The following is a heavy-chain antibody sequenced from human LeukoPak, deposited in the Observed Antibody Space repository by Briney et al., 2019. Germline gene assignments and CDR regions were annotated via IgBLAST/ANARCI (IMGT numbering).Heavy chain of an antibody. Sequence: PSETLSLTCTVSGGSVSSGSYYWSWIRQPPGKGLEWIGYIYYSGSTYYNPSLKSRVTIPVDTSKNQFSLKLSSVTAADTAVYYCARDKATVVTPHWFDPWGQGTLVTVSS. D-gene: IGHD4-23*01. CDR2: IYYSGST. J-gene: IGHJ5*02. CDR1: GGSVSSGSYY. V-gene: IGHV4-61*01. CDR3: ARDKATVVTPHWFDP.